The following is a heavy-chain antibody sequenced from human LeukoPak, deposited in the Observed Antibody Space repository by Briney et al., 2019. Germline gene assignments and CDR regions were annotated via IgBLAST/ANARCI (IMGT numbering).Heavy chain of an antibody. J-gene: IGHJ6*03. Sequence: PSETLSLTCSVSGDSISYFYWSWIRQAAGKGLEWIGRMSSSGNNDYNASLKSRVTMSVDTSKNQFSLKLSSVTAADTAVYYCARGRRRGYSYGSYYYYYMDVWGKGTTVTVSS. CDR2: MSSSGNN. V-gene: IGHV4-4*07. CDR3: ARGRRRGYSYGSYYYYYMDV. D-gene: IGHD5-18*01. CDR1: GDSISYFY.